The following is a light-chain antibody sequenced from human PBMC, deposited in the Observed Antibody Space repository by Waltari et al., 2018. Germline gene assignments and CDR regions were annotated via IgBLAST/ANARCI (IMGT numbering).Light chain of an antibody. CDR1: QSVTSY. CDR2: GAS. CDR3: QQNYNTPST. V-gene: IGKV1-39*01. J-gene: IGKJ2*02. Sequence: DIQLTQSPSSLSASVGDSVSINCRASQSVTSYLNWYQQKPGKPPSLLIHGASSLQSGVPSRFSGSGSGTDFTLTIGSLQPDDFATYYCQQNYNTPSTFGQGTKLDIK.